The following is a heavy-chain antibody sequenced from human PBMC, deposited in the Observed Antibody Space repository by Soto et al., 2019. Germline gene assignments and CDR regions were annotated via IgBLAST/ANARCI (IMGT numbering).Heavy chain of an antibody. D-gene: IGHD2-2*02. CDR2: FDPEDGET. J-gene: IGHJ6*02. V-gene: IGHV1-24*01. CDR3: ATDSTPAATAIPFYYYYGMDV. CDR1: GYTLTELS. Sequence: ASVKVSCKVSGYTLTELSMHWVRQAPGKGLEWMGGFDPEDGETIYAQKFQGRVTMTEDTSTDTAYMELSSLRSEDTAVYYCATDSTPAATAIPFYYYYGMDVWGQGTTVTVYS.